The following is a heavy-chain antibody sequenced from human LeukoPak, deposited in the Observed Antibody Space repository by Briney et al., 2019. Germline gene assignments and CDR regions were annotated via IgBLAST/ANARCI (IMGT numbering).Heavy chain of an antibody. Sequence: PGGSLRLSCAASGFRFSDHHMEWVRQAPGKGLEWVGRIRNKANGYTTEYAASVNGRFTISRDDSKSSLFLQMNGLITEDTAVYYCARVRLSPTETRWLRINDYWGQGTLVTVSS. CDR1: GFRFSDHH. D-gene: IGHD5-12*01. J-gene: IGHJ4*02. CDR3: ARVRLSPTETRWLRINDY. V-gene: IGHV3-72*01. CDR2: IRNKANGYTT.